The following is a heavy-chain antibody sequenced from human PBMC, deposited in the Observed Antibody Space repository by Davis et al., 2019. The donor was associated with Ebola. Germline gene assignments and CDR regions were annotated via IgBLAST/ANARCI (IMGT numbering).Heavy chain of an antibody. V-gene: IGHV4-39*01. CDR3: ARQLGDRSGSYHFDF. CDR2: ISYSGST. D-gene: IGHD3-10*01. CDR1: GGSISSSSNY. J-gene: IGHJ4*02. Sequence: MPSETLSLTCTFSGGSISSSSNYWVWIRQPPGRGLEWIVSISYSGSTSYNPSLKSRVTTSVDTSKNQFSLRLSSVAAADTAVYYCARQLGDRSGSYHFDFWGQGTLVSVSS.